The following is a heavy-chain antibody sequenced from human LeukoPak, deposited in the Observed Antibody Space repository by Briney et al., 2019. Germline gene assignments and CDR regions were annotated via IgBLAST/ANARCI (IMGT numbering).Heavy chain of an antibody. CDR3: ARGGSTSYREFLYNWFDP. D-gene: IGHD3-10*01. CDR1: GGSISSYY. V-gene: IGHV4-59*01. Sequence: SETLSLTCTVSGGSISSYYWSWIRQPPGKGLEWIGYIYYSGSTNYNPSLKSRVTISVDTSKNQFSLKLSSVTAADTAVYYCARGGSTSYREFLYNWFDPWGQGTLVTVSS. J-gene: IGHJ5*02. CDR2: IYYSGST.